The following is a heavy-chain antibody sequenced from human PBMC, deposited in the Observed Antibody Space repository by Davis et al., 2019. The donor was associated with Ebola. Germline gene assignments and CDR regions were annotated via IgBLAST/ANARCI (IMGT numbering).Heavy chain of an antibody. V-gene: IGHV3-21*01. D-gene: IGHD6-13*01. CDR2: ISGSSNYI. CDR3: ARREAGSNWSVDY. Sequence: PGGSLRLSCAASGFTFSSYSMNWVRQAPGKGLEWVSSISGSSNYIYYADSVKGRFTISRDNAKNSLYLQMNSLRAEDTAVYYCARREAGSNWSVDYWGQGTLVTVSS. CDR1: GFTFSSYS. J-gene: IGHJ4*02.